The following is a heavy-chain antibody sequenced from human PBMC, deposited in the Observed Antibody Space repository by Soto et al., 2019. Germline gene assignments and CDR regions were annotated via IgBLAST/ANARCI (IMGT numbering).Heavy chain of an antibody. J-gene: IGHJ4*02. CDR2: ISVSVDST. D-gene: IGHD1-1*01. CDR3: AKVFTPEQGNYFDY. Sequence: LRLSCAASGFTFSFFAINWVRQAPGKGLEWVSAISVSVDSTHYADSVKGRFTISRDNGKKTVYLELNSLRAEDTAVYYCAKVFTPEQGNYFDYWGQGTLVTVSS. V-gene: IGHV3-23*01. CDR1: GFTFSFFA.